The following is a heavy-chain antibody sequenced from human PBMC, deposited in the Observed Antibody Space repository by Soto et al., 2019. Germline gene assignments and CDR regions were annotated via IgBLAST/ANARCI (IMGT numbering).Heavy chain of an antibody. CDR2: ISGSGGST. CDR3: AKLGVVVVAEPPNAFDI. J-gene: IGHJ3*02. D-gene: IGHD2-15*01. CDR1: GVTFSSYA. V-gene: IGHV3-23*01. Sequence: GGSLRLSCASSGVTFSSYAMSWVRQAPGKGLEWVSAISGSGGSTYYADSVKGRLTISRDNSKNTLYLQMNSLRAEDTAVYYCAKLGVVVVAEPPNAFDIWGQGTMVTVS.